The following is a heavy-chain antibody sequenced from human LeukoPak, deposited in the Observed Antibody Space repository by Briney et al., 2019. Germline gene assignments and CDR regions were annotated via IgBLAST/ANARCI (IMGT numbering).Heavy chain of an antibody. CDR3: ASSGSYRFDY. J-gene: IGHJ4*02. V-gene: IGHV3-48*02. CDR2: ITASGTAM. Sequence: GGSLRLSCAASGFTFTSYSMNWVRQAPGKGLEWVSHITASGTAMFYADSVKGRFTISRDNAKNSLYLQMNSLRDEDTAVYYCASSGSYRFDYWGQGTLVTVSS. D-gene: IGHD1-26*01. CDR1: GFTFTSYS.